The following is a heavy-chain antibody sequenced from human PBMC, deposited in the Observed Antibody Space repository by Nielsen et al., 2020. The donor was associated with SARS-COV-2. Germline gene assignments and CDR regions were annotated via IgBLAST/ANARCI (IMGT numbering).Heavy chain of an antibody. CDR2: ISGSGGSI. Sequence: VRQMPGKGLEWVSAISGSGGSIYYADSVKGRFTISRDNAKNSLYLQMNSLRAEDTAVYYCARDQIPYYYDSSGSYYYYYYGMDVWGQGTTVTVSS. D-gene: IGHD3-22*01. CDR3: ARDQIPYYYDSSGSYYYYYYGMDV. V-gene: IGHV3-48*01. J-gene: IGHJ6*02.